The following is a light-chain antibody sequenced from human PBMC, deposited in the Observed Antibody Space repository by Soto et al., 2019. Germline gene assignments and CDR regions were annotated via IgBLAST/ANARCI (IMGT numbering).Light chain of an antibody. CDR2: KAS. J-gene: IGKJ1*01. CDR3: QHYNSYSEA. V-gene: IGKV1-5*03. Sequence: DVHMPQAPSTLSDSIGDRVTITCRASQTISSWLAWYQQKPGKAPKLLIYKASTLKSGVPSRFSGSGSGTEFTLTISSLQPDDFATYYCQHYNSYSEAFGQGTKVDI. CDR1: QTISSW.